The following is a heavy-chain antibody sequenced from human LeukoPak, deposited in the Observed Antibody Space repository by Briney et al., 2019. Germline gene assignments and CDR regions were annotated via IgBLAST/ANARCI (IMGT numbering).Heavy chain of an antibody. D-gene: IGHD3-10*01. Sequence: GGSLRLSCSASVFIFSSYAMHWVRQASGKRLEYVSAMSVITGRTFYADSVEGRFTISRDNSGNTLYLQMTSLRPEDTAVYYCVEPDQRSGIQDGFDAWGQGTLVTVSS. CDR3: VEPDQRSGIQDGFDA. V-gene: IGHV3-64D*06. CDR2: MSVITGRT. CDR1: VFIFSSYA. J-gene: IGHJ5*02.